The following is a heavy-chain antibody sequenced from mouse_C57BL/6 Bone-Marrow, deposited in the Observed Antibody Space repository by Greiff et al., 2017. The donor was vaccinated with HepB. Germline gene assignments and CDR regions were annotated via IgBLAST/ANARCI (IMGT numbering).Heavy chain of an antibody. J-gene: IGHJ2*01. V-gene: IGHV1-76*01. CDR2: IYPGSGNT. CDR3: ARDDYYGSSTFDY. CDR1: GYTFTDYY. D-gene: IGHD1-1*01. Sequence: VQLQQSGAELVRPGASVKLSCKASGYTFTDYYINWVKQRPGQGLEWIARIYPGSGNTYYNEKFKGKATLTAEKSSSTAYMQLSSLTSEDSAVYCCARDDYYGSSTFDYWGQGTTLTVSS.